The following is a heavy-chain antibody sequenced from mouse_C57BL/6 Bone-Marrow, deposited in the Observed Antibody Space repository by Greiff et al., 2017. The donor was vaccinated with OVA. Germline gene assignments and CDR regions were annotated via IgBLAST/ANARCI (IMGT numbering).Heavy chain of an antibody. V-gene: IGHV1-74*01. D-gene: IGHD3-2*02. J-gene: IGHJ3*01. CDR3: AIIRSEAWFAY. CDR2: IHPSDSDT. CDR1: GYTFTSYW. Sequence: QVQLQQPGAELVKPGASVKVSCKASGYTFTSYWMHWVKQRPGQGLEWIGRIHPSDSDTNYNQKFKGKATLTVDQSSSTAYMQLSSLTSEDSAVYYCAIIRSEAWFAYWGQGTLGTVSA.